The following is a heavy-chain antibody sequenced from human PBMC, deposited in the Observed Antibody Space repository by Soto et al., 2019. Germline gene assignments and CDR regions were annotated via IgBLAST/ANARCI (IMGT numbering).Heavy chain of an antibody. J-gene: IGHJ4*02. CDR2: ISAYNGNT. V-gene: IGHV1-18*04. CDR3: ARVELRFLEWLGGPGDY. Sequence: QVQLVQSGAEVKKPGASVKVSCKASGYTFTSYGISWVRQAPGQGLEWMGWISAYNGNTNYAQKLQGRVTMTTDTSTSTAYIELRSLRSDDTAVYYCARVELRFLEWLGGPGDYWGQGTLVTVSS. CDR1: GYTFTSYG. D-gene: IGHD3-3*01.